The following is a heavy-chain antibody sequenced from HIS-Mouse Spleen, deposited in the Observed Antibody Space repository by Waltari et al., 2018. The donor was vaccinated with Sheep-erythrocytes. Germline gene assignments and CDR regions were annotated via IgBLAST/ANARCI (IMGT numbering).Heavy chain of an antibody. D-gene: IGHD1-26*01. J-gene: IGHJ4*02. CDR2: ISDDGSNK. CDR1: GFTFSSYA. V-gene: IGHV3-30*04. CDR3: ARVSAGELKYYFDY. Sequence: QVQLVESGGGVVQPGRSLRLSCAASGFTFSSYAMHWVRQAPGKGLEWVAVISDDGSNKYYADSVKGRFTISRDNSKNTLYLQMNSLRAEDTAVYYCARVSAGELKYYFDYWGQGTLVTVSS.